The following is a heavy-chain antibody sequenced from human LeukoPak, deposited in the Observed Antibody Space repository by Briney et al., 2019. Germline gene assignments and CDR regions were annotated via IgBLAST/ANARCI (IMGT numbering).Heavy chain of an antibody. CDR2: ISGYNGHT. J-gene: IGHJ1*01. CDR3: ARDRLEDCTNGVCLGYFQH. D-gene: IGHD2-8*01. V-gene: IGHV1-18*01. Sequence: ASVKVSCKASGYTFTSYGISWVRQAPGQGLEWMGWISGYNGHTKYAQKFQGRATMTTDTSTSTAYMELRSLRSDDTAVYYCARDRLEDCTNGVCLGYFQHWGQGTLVTVSS. CDR1: GYTFTSYG.